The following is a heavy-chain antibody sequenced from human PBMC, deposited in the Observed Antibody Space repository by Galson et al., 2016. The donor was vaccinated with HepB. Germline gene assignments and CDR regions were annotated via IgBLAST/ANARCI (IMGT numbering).Heavy chain of an antibody. CDR3: ASVGYGGWFDP. D-gene: IGHD5-12*01. CDR2: INAGNGDT. V-gene: IGHV1-3*01. CDR1: GYTFSSYA. Sequence: SVKVSCKASGYTFSSYAFHWVRRAPGQRLEWMGRINAGNGDTKYSQNFQGRVTITVGTSASTAYMELSSLRSEDTAVYYCASVGYGGWFDPWGQGTLVTVSS. J-gene: IGHJ5*02.